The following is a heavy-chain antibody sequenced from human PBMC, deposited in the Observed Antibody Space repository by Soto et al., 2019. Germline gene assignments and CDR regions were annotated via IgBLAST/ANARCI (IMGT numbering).Heavy chain of an antibody. J-gene: IGHJ6*01. CDR2: MSGSGGST. D-gene: IGHD4-17*01. CDR3: AKFWERTVTTRNYFYGMDV. V-gene: IGHV3-23*01. CDR1: GFTFSSYA. Sequence: EVQLLESGGGLVQPGESLRLSCAASGFTFSSYAMSWVRQAPGKGLEWVSTMSGSGGSTYHADSVKGRFTISRDKYMNTLILHRNRLRAEDTAVYYCAKFWERTVTTRNYFYGMDVW.